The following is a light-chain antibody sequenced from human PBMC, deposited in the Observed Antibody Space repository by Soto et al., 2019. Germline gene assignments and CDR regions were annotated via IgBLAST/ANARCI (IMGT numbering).Light chain of an antibody. CDR2: AAT. CDR3: QLSYSTSVFT. CDR1: QSISSY. V-gene: IGKV1-39*01. J-gene: IGKJ3*01. Sequence: DIQMTQSPSSLSASVGDGVTITCRASQSISSYLSWYQQKPGKAPKLLIFAATNLQSGVPSRFSGSGSGTDFTLTISSLQPEDFATYYCQLSYSTSVFTFGPGTRVDVK.